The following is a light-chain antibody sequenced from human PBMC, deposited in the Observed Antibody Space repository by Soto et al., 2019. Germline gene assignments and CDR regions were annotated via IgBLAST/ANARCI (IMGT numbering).Light chain of an antibody. J-gene: IGKJ1*01. V-gene: IGKV1-5*01. Sequence: DIPMTQSPSTLSASVGDSVTITCRASQSISSWLAWYQQKPGKAPKLLIYDASSLGSGVPSRFSGSGSGTEFTLTISSLQPDDFATYYCQQYNTYWAFGQGTKVEIK. CDR3: QQYNTYWA. CDR2: DAS. CDR1: QSISSW.